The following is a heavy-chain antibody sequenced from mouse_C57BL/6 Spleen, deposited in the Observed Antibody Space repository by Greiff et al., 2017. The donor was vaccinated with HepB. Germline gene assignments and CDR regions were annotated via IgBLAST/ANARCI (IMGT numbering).Heavy chain of an antibody. D-gene: IGHD1-1*01. CDR1: GFTFSSYA. Sequence: EVHLVESGEGLVKPGGSLKLSCAASGFTFSSYAMSWVRQTPEKRLEWVAYISSGGDYIYYADTVKGRFTISRDNARNTLYLQMSSLKSEDTAMYYCTRGVYYYGSRDWYFDVWGTGTTVTVSS. CDR2: ISSGGDYI. J-gene: IGHJ1*03. CDR3: TRGVYYYGSRDWYFDV. V-gene: IGHV5-9-1*02.